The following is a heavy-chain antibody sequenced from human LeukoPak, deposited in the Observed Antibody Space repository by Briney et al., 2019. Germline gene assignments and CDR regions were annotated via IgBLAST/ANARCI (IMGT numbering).Heavy chain of an antibody. CDR2: ISSGSGTI. CDR1: GFNFGAYA. J-gene: IGHJ3*02. Sequence: GGSLRLSCAASGFNFGAYAMGWVRQAPGKGLEYVSYISSGSGTIYYADSVKGRFTISRDNAKNSLYLQMNSLSAEDTAVYYCARAQKYSYDAFDIWGQGTMVTVSS. D-gene: IGHD4-11*01. V-gene: IGHV3-48*04. CDR3: ARAQKYSYDAFDI.